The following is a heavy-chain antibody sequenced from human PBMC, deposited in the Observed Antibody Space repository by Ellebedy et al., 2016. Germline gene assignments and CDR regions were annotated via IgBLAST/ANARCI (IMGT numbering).Heavy chain of an antibody. CDR3: ARDSGRASHFRTCGDY. D-gene: IGHD1-14*01. CDR1: GYTFTSYG. Sequence: ASVKVSCKASGYTFTSYGISWVRQAPGQGLEWMGWISTYDGNTNYAQNLQGRFTMTTDTSTGTVYMELRSLISDDTAVYYCARDSGRASHFRTCGDYWGQGTLVTVSS. J-gene: IGHJ4*02. CDR2: ISTYDGNT. V-gene: IGHV1-18*01.